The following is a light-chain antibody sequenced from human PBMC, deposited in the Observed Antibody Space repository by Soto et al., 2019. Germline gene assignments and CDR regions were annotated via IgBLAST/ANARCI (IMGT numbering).Light chain of an antibody. CDR3: SSYTSGSTLYV. CDR1: SSDVGGYDY. J-gene: IGLJ1*01. Sequence: QSALTQPASVSGSPGQSITISCTGTSSDVGGYDYVSWYQQHPGKAPKLMIYNVSNRPSGVSNRFSGSKSGNTASLTISGLQAEDEADYSCSSYTSGSTLYVFGTGTQLTVL. V-gene: IGLV2-14*01. CDR2: NVS.